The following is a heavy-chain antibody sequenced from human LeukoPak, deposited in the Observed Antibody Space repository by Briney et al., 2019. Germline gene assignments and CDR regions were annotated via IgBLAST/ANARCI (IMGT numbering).Heavy chain of an antibody. V-gene: IGHV5-51*01. D-gene: IGHD3-10*01. J-gene: IGHJ4*02. CDR2: IYPGDSHS. CDR1: GYTFTNYW. Sequence: GESLKISCKGSGYTFTNYWIGWVRQMPGKGLEWMGIIYPGDSHSRYSPSFQGQATISADKSISPAFLQWSSLKASDTAMYYCARLHYFASGNYYNVGDYWGQGTLVTVSS. CDR3: ARLHYFASGNYYNVGDY.